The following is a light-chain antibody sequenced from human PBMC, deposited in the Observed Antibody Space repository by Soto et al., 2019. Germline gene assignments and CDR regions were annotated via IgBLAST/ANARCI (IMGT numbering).Light chain of an antibody. J-gene: IGLJ1*01. CDR3: YSCSRNSDTRDV. Sequence: QSALTQPASVSGSPGQSITISCTGTSSDIGASNYVSWYQQHPGQAPKLMISDVSNRTSGISDRFSGSKSGNTASLTISGLQAEDEADYYCYSCSRNSDTRDVFGTGTKLTVL. V-gene: IGLV2-14*03. CDR1: SSDIGASNY. CDR2: DVS.